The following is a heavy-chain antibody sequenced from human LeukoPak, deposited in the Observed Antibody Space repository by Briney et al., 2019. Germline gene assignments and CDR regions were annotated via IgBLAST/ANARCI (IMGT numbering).Heavy chain of an antibody. J-gene: IGHJ3*02. CDR3: ERAKDAFDI. CDR2: IYYSGST. CDR1: GGSISGYY. V-gene: IGHV4-59*01. Sequence: PSETLSLTCAVSGGSISGYYWSWIRQPPGKGLEWIGYIYYSGSTNYNPSLKSQVTISVDTSKNQFSLKLSSVTAADTAVYYCERAKDAFDIWGQGTMVTVSS.